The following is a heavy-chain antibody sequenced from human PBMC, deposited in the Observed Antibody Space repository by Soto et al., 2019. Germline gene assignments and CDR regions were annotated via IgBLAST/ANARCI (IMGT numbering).Heavy chain of an antibody. Sequence: SETLSLTCAVYGGSFSGYYWSWIRQPPGKGLEWIGEINHSGSTNYNPSLKSRVTISVDTSKNQFSLKLSSVTAADTAVYYCAVTLGGSYNWFDPWGQGTLVTVSS. CDR1: GGSFSGYY. J-gene: IGHJ5*02. CDR3: AVTLGGSYNWFDP. D-gene: IGHD3-16*01. V-gene: IGHV4-34*01. CDR2: INHSGST.